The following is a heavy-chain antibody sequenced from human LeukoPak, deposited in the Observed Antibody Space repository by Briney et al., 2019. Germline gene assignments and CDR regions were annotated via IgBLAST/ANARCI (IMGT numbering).Heavy chain of an antibody. D-gene: IGHD1-20*01. V-gene: IGHV4-59*01. J-gene: IGHJ4*02. Sequence: SETLSLTCTVSGGSISSYYWSWIRQPPGKGLEGIGFIYYSGNTNYNPSLKSRVTISVDTSKNQFSLKLSSVTAADTAVYYCARDLYNWNSWGQGTLVTVSS. CDR3: ARDLYNWNS. CDR2: IYYSGNT. CDR1: GGSISSYY.